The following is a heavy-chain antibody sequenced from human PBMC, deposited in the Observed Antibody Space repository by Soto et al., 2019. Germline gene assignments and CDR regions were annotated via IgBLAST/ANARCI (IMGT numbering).Heavy chain of an antibody. Sequence: VQLVESGGGLVKPGGSLRLSCATSGFTFSLFTMVWVRQAPGKGLEWVSAISDSGGNSYYADSVKGRFTVSTDNSENTLYLQMISLRVEDTAVYYCAKDPFDNGDYVYWGQGTLVTVSS. D-gene: IGHD4-17*01. CDR2: ISDSGGNS. J-gene: IGHJ4*02. CDR3: AKDPFDNGDYVY. V-gene: IGHV3-23*04. CDR1: GFTFSLFT.